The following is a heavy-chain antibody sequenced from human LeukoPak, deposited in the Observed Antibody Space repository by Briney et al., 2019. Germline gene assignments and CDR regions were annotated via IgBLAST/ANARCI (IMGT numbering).Heavy chain of an antibody. Sequence: GRSLRLSCAASGFTFSSYGMHWVRQAPGKGLEWVAVIWYDGSNKYYADSVKGRFTISRDNSKNTLYLQMNSLRAEDTAVYYCARDALLWFGELFFFDYWGQGTLVTVSS. D-gene: IGHD3-10*01. CDR3: ARDALLWFGELFFFDY. CDR2: IWYDGSNK. J-gene: IGHJ4*02. V-gene: IGHV3-33*01. CDR1: GFTFSSYG.